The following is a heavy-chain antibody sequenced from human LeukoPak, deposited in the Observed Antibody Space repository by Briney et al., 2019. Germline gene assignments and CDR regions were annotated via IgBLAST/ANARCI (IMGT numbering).Heavy chain of an antibody. V-gene: IGHV1-68*02. D-gene: IGHD3-22*01. CDR1: GYTFTYCS. CDR3: ARGGDYYDSSGYSSYFDY. Sequence: GASVKVSCKASGYTFTYCSLHWLQQAPGQGLERMRWITLYNGNTNYAKKFQSRVTMTRDTSTSTVYMELSSLRSEDTAVYYCARGGDYYDSSGYSSYFDYWGQGTLVTVSS. J-gene: IGHJ4*02. CDR2: ITLYNGNT.